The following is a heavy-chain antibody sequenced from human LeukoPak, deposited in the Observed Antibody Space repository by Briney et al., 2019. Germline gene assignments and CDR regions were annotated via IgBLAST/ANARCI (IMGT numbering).Heavy chain of an antibody. V-gene: IGHV4-34*01. CDR2: INHSGST. J-gene: IGHJ4*02. Sequence: SETLSLTCAVYGGSFSGYYWSWIRQPPGKGLEWIGEINHSGSTNYNPSLKSRVTISVDTSKNQFSLKLSSVTAADTAVYYCARDRRPLLFQARAYLDYWGQGTLVTVSS. D-gene: IGHD3-16*02. CDR3: ARDRRPLLFQARAYLDY. CDR1: GGSFSGYY.